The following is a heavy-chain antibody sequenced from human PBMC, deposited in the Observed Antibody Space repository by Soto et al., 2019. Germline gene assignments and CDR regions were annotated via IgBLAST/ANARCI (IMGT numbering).Heavy chain of an antibody. J-gene: IGHJ4*02. CDR1: GFSFSDHS. V-gene: IGHV3-72*01. CDR2: TRNKPNSYTT. D-gene: IGHD5-12*01. Sequence: EVQLVESGGGLVQPGGSLRLSCAASGFSFSDHSMDWVRQPPGKGLEWVGRTRNKPNSYTTEYAASVKGRFTISRDDSKNSLYLQMNSLRTEDTAMYYCARRGYSGYGYFDYWGQGALVTDSS. CDR3: ARRGYSGYGYFDY.